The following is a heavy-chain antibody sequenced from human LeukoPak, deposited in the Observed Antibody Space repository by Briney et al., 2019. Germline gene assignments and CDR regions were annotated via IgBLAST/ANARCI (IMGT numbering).Heavy chain of an antibody. V-gene: IGHV4-39*01. D-gene: IGHD3-22*01. Sequence: PSETLSLTCTVSGGSISSSSYYWGWIRQPQGKGLEWFGSIYYSGSTSYNPSLKSRVTISVDTSKNQFSLKLSSVTAADTAVYYCARQPRRYYDSSGYFDYWGQGTLVTVSS. J-gene: IGHJ4*02. CDR1: GGSISSSSYY. CDR3: ARQPRRYYDSSGYFDY. CDR2: IYYSGST.